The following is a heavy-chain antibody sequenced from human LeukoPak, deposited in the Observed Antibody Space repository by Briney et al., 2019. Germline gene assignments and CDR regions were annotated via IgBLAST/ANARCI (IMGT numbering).Heavy chain of an antibody. Sequence: PSETLSLTCTVSGGSISSSSYYWGWIRQPPGKGLEWIGSIYYSGSTYYNPSLKSRVTISVDTSKNQFSLKLSSVTAADTAVYYCARLKGRDIVVLDYWGQGTLVTVSS. CDR2: IYYSGST. V-gene: IGHV4-39*01. CDR1: GGSISSSSYY. CDR3: ARLKGRDIVVLDY. J-gene: IGHJ4*02. D-gene: IGHD2-2*01.